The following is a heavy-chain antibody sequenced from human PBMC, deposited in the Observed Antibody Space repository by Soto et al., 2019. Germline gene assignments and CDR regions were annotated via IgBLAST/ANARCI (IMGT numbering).Heavy chain of an antibody. J-gene: IGHJ4*02. V-gene: IGHV4-39*01. Sequence: SETLSLTCTVSGGSISSSSYYWGWIRQPPGKGLEWIGSIYYSGSTYYNPSLKSRVTISVDTSKNQFSLKLSSVTAADTAVYYCARGAYGCKNLILDYYFDYWGQGTLVTVSS. CDR1: GGSISSSSYY. CDR2: IYYSGST. CDR3: ARGAYGCKNLILDYYFDY. D-gene: IGHD3-16*01.